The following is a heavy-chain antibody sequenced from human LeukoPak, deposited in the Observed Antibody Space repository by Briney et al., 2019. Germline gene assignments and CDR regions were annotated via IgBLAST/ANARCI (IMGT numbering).Heavy chain of an antibody. V-gene: IGHV3-30-3*01. CDR1: GFTFSTYA. J-gene: IGHJ4*02. CDR2: ISNDGNNK. Sequence: GGSLRLSCAASGFTFSTYAIHWVRQAPGKGLEWVAVISNDGNNKYYADSVGGRFTISRDNSKNTLYLQMNSLRTEDTAVYYCARDRPAAAGTHDYWGQGTLVTVSS. CDR3: ARDRPAAAGTHDY. D-gene: IGHD6-13*01.